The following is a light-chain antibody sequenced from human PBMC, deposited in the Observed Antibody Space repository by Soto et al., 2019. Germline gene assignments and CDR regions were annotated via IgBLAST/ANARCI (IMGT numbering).Light chain of an antibody. CDR2: DAS. Sequence: EIVLTQSPATLSLSPGERATLSCRASQSVSSYLAWYQQKPGQAPRLLIYDASNRATGIPARFSGSGSGTDFTLTISSLEPEDVAVYYCQRRSNWSLTFGGGNKVEIK. CDR3: QRRSNWSLT. CDR1: QSVSSY. V-gene: IGKV3-11*01. J-gene: IGKJ4*01.